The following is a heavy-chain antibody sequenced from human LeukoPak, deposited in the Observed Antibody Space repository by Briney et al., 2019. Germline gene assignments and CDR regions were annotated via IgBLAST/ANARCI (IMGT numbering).Heavy chain of an antibody. CDR2: INPNSGGT. Sequence: ASVNVSFKASGYTFTVYYMHWVRQAPGQGREWMGWINPNSGGTNYAQKFQGRVTMTRDTSISTAYMELSRLRSDDTAVYYCARDLGMYSSGGDYYYGMDVWGQGTTVTVSS. V-gene: IGHV1-2*02. CDR3: ARDLGMYSSGGDYYYGMDV. CDR1: GYTFTVYY. D-gene: IGHD6-19*01. J-gene: IGHJ6*02.